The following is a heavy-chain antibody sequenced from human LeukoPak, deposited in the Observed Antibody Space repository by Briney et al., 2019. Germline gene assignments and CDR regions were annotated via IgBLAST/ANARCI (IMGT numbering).Heavy chain of an antibody. CDR2: ISWNSGTI. V-gene: IGHV3-9*03. Sequence: GRSLRLSCAASGFTFDDYAMHWVRQAPGKGLEWVSGISWNSGTIRYADSAKGRFTISRDNAKNSLYLEMNSLRAEDMGLYYCAKGQKYYYYYYMDVWGRGTTVSVSS. CDR1: GFTFDDYA. CDR3: AKGQKYYYYYYMDV. J-gene: IGHJ6*03.